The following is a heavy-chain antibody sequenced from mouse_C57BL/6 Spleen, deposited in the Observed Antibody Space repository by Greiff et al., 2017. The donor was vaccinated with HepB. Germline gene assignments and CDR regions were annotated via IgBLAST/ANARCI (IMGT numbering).Heavy chain of an antibody. J-gene: IGHJ4*01. CDR1: GIDFSSYW. CDR2: INPDSSTI. Sequence: EVKLVESGGGLVQPGGSLKLSCAASGIDFSSYWMSWVRRSPGKGLEWIGEINPDSSTINYAPSLKDKFIISRDNAKNTLYLQMSKVRSEDTALYYCARPYYGSRNAMDYWGQGTSVTVSS. CDR3: ARPYYGSRNAMDY. V-gene: IGHV4-1*01. D-gene: IGHD1-1*01.